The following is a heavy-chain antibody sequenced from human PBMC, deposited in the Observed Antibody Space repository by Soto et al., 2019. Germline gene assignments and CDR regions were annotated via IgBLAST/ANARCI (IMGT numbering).Heavy chain of an antibody. CDR1: GFTFSSYG. J-gene: IGHJ6*02. V-gene: IGHV3-30*18. D-gene: IGHD4-17*01. CDR2: ISYDGSNK. CDR3: AKGTLDYGGDLWYYYGMDV. Sequence: QVQLVESGGGVVQPGRSLRLSCAASGFTFSSYGMHWVRQAPGKGLEWVAVISYDGSNKYYADSVKGRFTISRDNSKNTLYLQMNSLRAEDTAVYYCAKGTLDYGGDLWYYYGMDVWGQGTTVTVSS.